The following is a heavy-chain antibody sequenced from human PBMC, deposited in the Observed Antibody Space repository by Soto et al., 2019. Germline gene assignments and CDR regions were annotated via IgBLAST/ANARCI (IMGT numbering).Heavy chain of an antibody. Sequence: QVQLVQSGAEVKEPGAAVKVSCKASGYTFTNYGIGWVRQAPGQGLEWMGWNSGYNGNTNYAQKLQGRVTMTTDTSTGTAYMELRSLRSDDTAVYFWAREVSHDFDYWGQGTLVTVSS. CDR2: NSGYNGNT. D-gene: IGHD3-10*01. V-gene: IGHV1-18*01. CDR3: AREVSHDFDY. CDR1: GYTFTNYG. J-gene: IGHJ4*02.